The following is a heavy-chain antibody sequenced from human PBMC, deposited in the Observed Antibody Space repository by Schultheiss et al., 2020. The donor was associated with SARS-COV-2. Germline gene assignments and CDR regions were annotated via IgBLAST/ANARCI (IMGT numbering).Heavy chain of an antibody. CDR3: ASNDVVVAGFWFDP. J-gene: IGHJ5*02. D-gene: IGHD2-15*01. CDR1: GGSISSSSYY. Sequence: SETLSLTCTVSGGSISSSSYYWGWIRQPPGKGLEWIGSIYYSGSTYYNPSLKSRVTISVDTSKNQFSLKLSSVTAADTAVYYCASNDVVVAGFWFDPWGQGTLVTVSS. CDR2: IYYSGST. V-gene: IGHV4-39*07.